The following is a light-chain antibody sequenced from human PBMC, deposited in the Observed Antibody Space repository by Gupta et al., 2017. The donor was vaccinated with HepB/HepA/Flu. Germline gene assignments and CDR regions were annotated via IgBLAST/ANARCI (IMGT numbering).Light chain of an antibody. V-gene: IGLV2-14*03. CDR1: SSDVGGYNY. Sequence: QSALTQPASVSGSPGQSITISCTGTSSDVGGYNYVSWYQLHPGKAPKLMIYDVSNRPSGVSNRFSGSKSGNTASLTISGLQAEDEADYYCSSYTSSSSVVFGGGTKLTGL. CDR3: SSYTSSSSVV. CDR2: DVS. J-gene: IGLJ2*01.